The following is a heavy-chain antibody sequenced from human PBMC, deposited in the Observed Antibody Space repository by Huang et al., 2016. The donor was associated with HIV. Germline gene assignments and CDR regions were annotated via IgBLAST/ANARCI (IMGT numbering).Heavy chain of an antibody. CDR1: GFTFTNYA. CDR2: ISYDGRNK. D-gene: IGHD6-19*01. Sequence: QVQLVESGGGLVQPGRSLRLSCAASGFTFTNYAIHWVRQGPGKWLGWVAFISYDGRNKFYADSVKCRFTISRDNSKSTLYLLMNSLRVDDTALYYCARSAVPGDGDWFDPWGQGTLVTVSS. J-gene: IGHJ5*02. V-gene: IGHV3-30*04. CDR3: ARSAVPGDGDWFDP.